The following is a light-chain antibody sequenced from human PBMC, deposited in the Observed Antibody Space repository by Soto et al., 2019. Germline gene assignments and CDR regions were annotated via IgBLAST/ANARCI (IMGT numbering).Light chain of an antibody. CDR1: SSDVGGYNY. J-gene: IGLJ1*01. V-gene: IGLV2-14*01. CDR3: SSFTNTITRYA. Sequence: QSVLTRPASVSVSPGQSITISCTGTSSDVGGYNYVSWFQHHPGKAPKLIIYEVSYRPSGVSNRFSGSKSGDTASLTISGLQAEDEADYYCSSFTNTITRYAFGTGTKVTVL. CDR2: EVS.